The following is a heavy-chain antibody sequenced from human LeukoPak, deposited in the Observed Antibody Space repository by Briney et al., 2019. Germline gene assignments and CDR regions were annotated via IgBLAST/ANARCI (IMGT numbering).Heavy chain of an antibody. CDR3: TTASKRQHYDY. CDR2: IKSKTDDATT. J-gene: IGHJ4*02. Sequence: GGSLRLSCAASGFTFNNAWMTWVRQAPGKGLEWVGRIKSKTDDATTDFAAPVKGRFTISRDDSRNTVYLQMNSLKTEDTAVYYCTTASKRQHYDYWGQGTLVTVSS. V-gene: IGHV3-15*01. CDR1: GFTFNNAW.